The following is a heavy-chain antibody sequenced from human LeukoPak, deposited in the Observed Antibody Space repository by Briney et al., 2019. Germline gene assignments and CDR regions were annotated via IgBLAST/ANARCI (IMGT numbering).Heavy chain of an antibody. CDR3: ARHLGLTDAFDI. D-gene: IGHD3-16*01. Sequence: PSETLSLTCTVSGGSISSSSYYWGGIRQPPGKGLEWIGSIYYSGSTYYNPSLKSRVTISVDTSKNQFSLKLSSVTAADTAVYYCARHLGLTDAFDIWGQGTMVTVSS. V-gene: IGHV4-39*01. CDR2: IYYSGST. J-gene: IGHJ3*02. CDR1: GGSISSSSYY.